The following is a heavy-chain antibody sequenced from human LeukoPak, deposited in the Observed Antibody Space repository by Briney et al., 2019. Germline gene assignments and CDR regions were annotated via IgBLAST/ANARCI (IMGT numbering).Heavy chain of an antibody. D-gene: IGHD2-2*01. CDR3: ARAPPYCSSTSCRVPYWYFDL. CDR2: IYYSGST. Sequence: SETLSLTCTVSGGSISSYYWSWIRQPPGKGLEWIGYIYYSGSTNYNPSLKSRVTISVDTSKNQFSLKLSSVTAADTAVYYCARAPPYCSSTSCRVPYWYFDLWGRGTLVTVSS. J-gene: IGHJ2*01. V-gene: IGHV4-59*01. CDR1: GGSISSYY.